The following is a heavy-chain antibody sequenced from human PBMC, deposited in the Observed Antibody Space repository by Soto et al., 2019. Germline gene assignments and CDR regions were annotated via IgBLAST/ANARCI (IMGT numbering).Heavy chain of an antibody. Sequence: SVKVSCKASGGTFSSYAISWVRQAPGQGLEWLGGIIPIFGTANYAQKFQGRVTITADESTSTAYMELSSLRSEDTAVYYCASRGYCSGGSCYYGHDAFDIWGQGTMVTVSS. CDR2: IIPIFGTA. V-gene: IGHV1-69*13. D-gene: IGHD2-15*01. CDR1: GGTFSSYA. J-gene: IGHJ3*02. CDR3: ASRGYCSGGSCYYGHDAFDI.